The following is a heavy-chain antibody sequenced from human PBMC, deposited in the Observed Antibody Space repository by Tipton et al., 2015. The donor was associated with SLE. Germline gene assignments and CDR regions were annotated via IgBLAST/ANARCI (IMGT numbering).Heavy chain of an antibody. Sequence: TLSLTCAVYGGSFSGYYWSWIRQPAGKGLEWIGYIYTSGSTNYNPSLKGRVTISVDTSKNQFSLKLSSVTAADTAVYYCARVGGKDYWGQGTLVTVSS. D-gene: IGHD4-23*01. CDR2: IYTSGST. V-gene: IGHV4-4*09. CDR3: ARVGGKDY. J-gene: IGHJ4*02. CDR1: GGSFSGYY.